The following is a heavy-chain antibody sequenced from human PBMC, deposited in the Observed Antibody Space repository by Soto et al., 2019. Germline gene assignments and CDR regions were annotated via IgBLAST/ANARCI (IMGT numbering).Heavy chain of an antibody. D-gene: IGHD2-15*01. CDR2: IHTDSGDT. Sequence: ASVKVSCTASGYTFTNYAIHWVRQAPGQRLEWMGWIHTDSGDTKYSQKFQGRVTITRDTSATTAYLEVSSLRSEDTAVYYCAKQDWYFDLWGRGTLVTVSS. CDR3: AKQDWYFDL. J-gene: IGHJ2*01. CDR1: GYTFTNYA. V-gene: IGHV1-3*04.